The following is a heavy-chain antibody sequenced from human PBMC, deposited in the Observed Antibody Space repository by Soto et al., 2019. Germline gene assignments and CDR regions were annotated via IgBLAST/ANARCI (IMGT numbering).Heavy chain of an antibody. CDR3: ARRTGLSSWGDYYYGMDV. CDR1: GYSFTSYW. CDR2: IDPSDSYT. D-gene: IGHD6-13*01. J-gene: IGHJ6*02. Sequence: PGESLKISCKGSGYSFTSYWISWVRQMPGKGLEWMGRIDPSDSYTNYSPSFQGHVTISADKSISTAYLQWSSLKASDTAMYYCARRTGLSSWGDYYYGMDVWGQGTTVTVSS. V-gene: IGHV5-10-1*01.